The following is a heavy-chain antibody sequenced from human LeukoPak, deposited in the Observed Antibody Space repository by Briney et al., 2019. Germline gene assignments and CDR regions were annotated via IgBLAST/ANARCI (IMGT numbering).Heavy chain of an antibody. CDR1: GYTFTSYY. Sequence: ASVKVSCKASGYTFTSYYMHWVRQAPGQGLEWMGIINPSGGSTSYAQKFQGRVTITADESTSTAYMELSSLRSEDTAVYYCARGSSDYGDYVYAFDIWGQGTMVTVSS. CDR3: ARGSSDYGDYVYAFDI. CDR2: INPSGGST. V-gene: IGHV1-46*01. J-gene: IGHJ3*02. D-gene: IGHD4-17*01.